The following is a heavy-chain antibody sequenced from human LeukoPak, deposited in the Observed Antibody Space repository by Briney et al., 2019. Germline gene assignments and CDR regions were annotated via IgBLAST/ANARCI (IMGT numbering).Heavy chain of an antibody. Sequence: SGGSLRLSCTASGFSFSSYGMHWVRQAPGKGLEWVASIWYDGSNTNYVDSVKGRFTISRDNSKNTLYLQMNSLRVEDTAVYFCASGATTRLDYWGQGTLVTASS. V-gene: IGHV3-33*01. CDR3: ASGATTRLDY. CDR1: GFSFSSYG. D-gene: IGHD1-26*01. CDR2: IWYDGSNT. J-gene: IGHJ4*02.